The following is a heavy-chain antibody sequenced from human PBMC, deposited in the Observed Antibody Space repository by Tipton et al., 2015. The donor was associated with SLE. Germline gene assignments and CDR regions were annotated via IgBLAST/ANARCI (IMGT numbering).Heavy chain of an antibody. J-gene: IGHJ4*02. CDR2: ISSDGSHQ. D-gene: IGHD1-20*01. CDR3: ARGDGITATTANFDC. Sequence: SLRLSCAASEFTFSRFAMHWVRQAPGKGLEWVALISSDGSHQSYSDSVKGRFTVSRDRFRNTLHLQMNSLRTDDTAVYYCARGDGITATTANFDCWGQGTPVTVSS. V-gene: IGHV3-30*04. CDR1: EFTFSRFA.